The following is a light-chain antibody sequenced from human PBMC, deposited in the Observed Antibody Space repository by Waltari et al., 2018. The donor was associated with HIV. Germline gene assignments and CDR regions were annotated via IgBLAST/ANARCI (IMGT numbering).Light chain of an antibody. Sequence: VMTQSPATLSVSPGGRATLSCRASQSVGRYVAWYQQKPGQAPRLLVYGASTRATGIPTRFSGSGSVTEFTLTISSLQSEDFAVYYGHQYNKWPRGTFGGGTKVEV. V-gene: IGKV3-15*01. CDR2: GAS. J-gene: IGKJ4*01. CDR3: HQYNKWPRGT. CDR1: QSVGRY.